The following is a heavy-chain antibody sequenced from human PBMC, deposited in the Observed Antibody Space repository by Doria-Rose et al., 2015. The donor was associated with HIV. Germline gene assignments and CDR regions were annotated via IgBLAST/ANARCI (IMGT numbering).Heavy chain of an antibody. V-gene: IGHV2-26*01. CDR3: ARIKSSRWYHKYYFDF. J-gene: IGHJ4*02. CDR1: VVSLSSPGMG. CDR2: IFSDDER. D-gene: IGHD6-13*01. Sequence: QITLKESGPVLVKPTETLTLTCTVSVVSLSSPGMGVSWIRQPPGKALEWLANIFSDDERSYTTSLKSRLTISRSTSKSQVVLTMTDMDPVDTATYYCARIKSSRWYHKYYFDFWGQGTLVIVSA.